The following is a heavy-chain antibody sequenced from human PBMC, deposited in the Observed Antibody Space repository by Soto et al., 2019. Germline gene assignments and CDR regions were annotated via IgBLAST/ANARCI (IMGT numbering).Heavy chain of an antibody. CDR3: ARGEPRRYFDS. CDR2: VFNSGNT. CDR1: GASVGSGRYY. D-gene: IGHD1-26*01. Sequence: QVQLQESGPGLVKPSETLSLSCTVSGASVGSGRYYWSWIRQPPGKGLEWIASVFNSGNTYFNPSLKSRVTLSVRTSKKQFSLKLRSITAADTGLYCCARGEPRRYFDSWGQGTMVTVSS. J-gene: IGHJ4*02. V-gene: IGHV4-61*01.